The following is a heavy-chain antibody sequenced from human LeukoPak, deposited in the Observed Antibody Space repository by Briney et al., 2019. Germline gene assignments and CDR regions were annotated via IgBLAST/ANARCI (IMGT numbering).Heavy chain of an antibody. D-gene: IGHD3-10*01. CDR2: IRYDGSKK. CDR1: GFTFSNYW. CDR3: AKDYNRAYYYGSGFDY. J-gene: IGHJ4*02. Sequence: GGSLRLSCVASGFTFSNYWMSWVRQAPGKGLEWVAFIRYDGSKKYSADSVKGRFTISRDNSKNTLYLQMNSLRAEDTAVYYCAKDYNRAYYYGSGFDYWGQGTLVTVSS. V-gene: IGHV3-30*02.